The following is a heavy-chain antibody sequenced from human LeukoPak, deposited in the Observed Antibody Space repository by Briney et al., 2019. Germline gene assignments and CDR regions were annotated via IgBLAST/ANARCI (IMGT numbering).Heavy chain of an antibody. CDR2: ISAYNGNT. CDR3: ARGAAGWNHYYFDY. V-gene: IGHV1-18*01. CDR1: GYTFTSYG. J-gene: IGHJ4*02. Sequence: ASVKVSCKASGYTFTSYGISWVRQAPGQGLEWMGWISAYNGNTNYAQKLQGRITMTTDTSTSTAYMELRSLRSDDTAVYYCARGAAGWNHYYFDYWGQGTLVTVSS. D-gene: IGHD6-13*01.